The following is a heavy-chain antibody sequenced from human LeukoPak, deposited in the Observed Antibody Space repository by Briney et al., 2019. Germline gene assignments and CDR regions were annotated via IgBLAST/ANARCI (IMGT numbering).Heavy chain of an antibody. Sequence: PSETLSLTCTVSGGSVSSGSYYWSWIRQPPGKGLEWIAYIYNSRSTSYNPSLESRVTISVDTSKNQLSLRLSSVTAADTAVYYCASGPTILKYYFDYWGQGILVTVSS. D-gene: IGHD5-24*01. CDR3: ASGPTILKYYFDY. CDR1: GGSVSSGSYY. J-gene: IGHJ4*02. V-gene: IGHV4-61*01. CDR2: IYNSRST.